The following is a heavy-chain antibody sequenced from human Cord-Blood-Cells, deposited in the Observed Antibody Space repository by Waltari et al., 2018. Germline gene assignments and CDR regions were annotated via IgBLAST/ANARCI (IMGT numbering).Heavy chain of an antibody. CDR1: GFTFSSYW. CDR2: IKQDGSEK. V-gene: IGHV3-7*01. CDR3: ATRRNDFWSGYPFDY. Sequence: EVQLVESGGGLVQPGGSLRLSCAASGFTFSSYWMSWVRQARGKGLEWVANIKQDGSEKYYVDSVKGRFTISRDNAKNSLYLQMNSLRAEDTAVYYCATRRNDFWSGYPFDYWGQGTLVTVSS. D-gene: IGHD3-3*01. J-gene: IGHJ4*02.